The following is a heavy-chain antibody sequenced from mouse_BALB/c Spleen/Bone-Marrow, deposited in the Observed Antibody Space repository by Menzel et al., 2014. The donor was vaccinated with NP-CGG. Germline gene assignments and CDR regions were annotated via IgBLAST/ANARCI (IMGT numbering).Heavy chain of an antibody. CDR2: INPDSSTI. D-gene: IGHD1-2*01. V-gene: IGHV4-1*02. J-gene: IGHJ1*01. CDR3: ARPGYYGYQDV. Sequence: EVQLVESGGGLVQPGGSLKLSCAASGFDFSGYWMTWVRQAPGKGLEWIGEINPDSSTINYTPSLKDKFIISRDNAKNALYLQMSKVRSEDTALYYCARPGYYGYQDVWGVGTTVTVSS. CDR1: GFDFSGYW.